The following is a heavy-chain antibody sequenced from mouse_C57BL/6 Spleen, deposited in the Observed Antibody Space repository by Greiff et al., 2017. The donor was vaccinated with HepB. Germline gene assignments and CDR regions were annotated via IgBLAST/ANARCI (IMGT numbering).Heavy chain of an antibody. CDR3: ARRRPHYYGSSYGAIDY. J-gene: IGHJ4*01. CDR2: INPNNGGT. V-gene: IGHV1-18*01. CDR1: GYTFTDYN. D-gene: IGHD1-1*01. Sequence: DVKLQESGPELVKPGASVKIPCKASGYTFTDYNMDWVKQSHGKSLEWIGDINPNNGGTNYNQKFKGKATLTVDKSSSTAYMELRSLTSEDTAVYYCARRRPHYYGSSYGAIDYWGQGTSVTVSS.